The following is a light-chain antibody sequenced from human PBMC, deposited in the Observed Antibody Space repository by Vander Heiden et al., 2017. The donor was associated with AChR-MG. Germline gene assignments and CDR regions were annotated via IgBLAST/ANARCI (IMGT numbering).Light chain of an antibody. J-gene: IGLJ3*02. CDR3: QSADSSGTYRV. V-gene: IGLV3-25*03. CDR2: KDS. CDR1: ALPKQY. Sequence: SYELPQPPSVSVSPGPTARIPCPGDALPKQYAYWYQQKPGQAPVLVIYKDSERPSGIPERFSGSSSGTTVTLTISGVQAEDEADYYCQSADSSGTYRVFGGGTKLTVL.